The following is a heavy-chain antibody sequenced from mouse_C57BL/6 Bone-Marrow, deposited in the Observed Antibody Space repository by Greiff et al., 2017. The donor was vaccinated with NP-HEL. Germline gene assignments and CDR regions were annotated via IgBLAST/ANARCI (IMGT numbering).Heavy chain of an antibody. V-gene: IGHV1-64*01. Sequence: QVQLQQPGAELVKPGASVKLSCKASGYTFTSYWMHWVKQRPGQGLEWIGMIHPNSGSTNYNEKFKSKATLTVDKSSSTAYMQLSSLTSEDSAVYDCAPITTVYYFDYWGQGTTRTVSS. D-gene: IGHD1-1*01. CDR2: IHPNSGST. CDR3: APITTVYYFDY. CDR1: GYTFTSYW. J-gene: IGHJ2*01.